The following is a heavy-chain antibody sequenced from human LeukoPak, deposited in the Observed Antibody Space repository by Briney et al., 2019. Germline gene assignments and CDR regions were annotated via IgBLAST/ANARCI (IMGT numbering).Heavy chain of an antibody. CDR2: ISDNGDST. J-gene: IGHJ4*02. CDR3: AKAGWSWYFDS. CDR1: GFTFSSYA. D-gene: IGHD1-26*01. V-gene: IGHV3-23*01. Sequence: GGSLRLSCAASGFTFSSYAMTWVRQAPGKGLGWVSGISDNGDSTHYADSVKGRFTISRDNSKSMLYLQMSSLRAEDTAVYYCAKAGWSWYFDSWGQGTLVTVSS.